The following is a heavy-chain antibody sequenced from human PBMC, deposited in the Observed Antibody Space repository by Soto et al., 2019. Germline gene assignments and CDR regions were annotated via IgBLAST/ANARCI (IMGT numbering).Heavy chain of an antibody. D-gene: IGHD4-17*01. CDR1: GFTLRDYW. V-gene: IGHV3-74*01. Sequence: EVQLVESGGGLIQPGGSLRLSCVASGFTLRDYWMHWVRQAPGKGLVWVSRINRDGSDTSYADSVKGRFTISRDNGKNTLYLQMNRLRGEDTAVYYCARDVDGDPGYWGQGTLVTVSS. J-gene: IGHJ4*02. CDR2: INRDGSDT. CDR3: ARDVDGDPGY.